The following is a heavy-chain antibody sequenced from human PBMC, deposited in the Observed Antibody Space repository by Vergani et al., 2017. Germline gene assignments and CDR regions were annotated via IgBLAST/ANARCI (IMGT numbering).Heavy chain of an antibody. Sequence: QVQLVQSGAEVKKPGASVKVSCKVSGYTLTELSMHWVRQAPGKGLEWMGWINPNSGGTNYAQKFQGRVTMTRDTSISTAYMELSRLGSDDTAVYYWARIPTRKLPYWGQGTLVTVSS. CDR3: ARIPTRKLPY. V-gene: IGHV1-2*02. D-gene: IGHD6-6*01. CDR2: INPNSGGT. J-gene: IGHJ4*02. CDR1: GYTLTELS.